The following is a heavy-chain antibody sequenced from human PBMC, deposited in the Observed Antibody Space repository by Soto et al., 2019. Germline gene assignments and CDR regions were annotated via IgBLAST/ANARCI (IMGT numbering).Heavy chain of an antibody. Sequence: SETLSLTCAVYGGSFSGYYWSWIRQPPGKGLEWIGEINHSGSTNYNPSLKSRVTISVDTSKNQFSLKLSSVTAADTAVYYCARGVPHYYGSGKPGWFDPWGQGTLVT. CDR1: GGSFSGYY. V-gene: IGHV4-34*01. CDR2: INHSGST. D-gene: IGHD3-10*01. J-gene: IGHJ5*02. CDR3: ARGVPHYYGSGKPGWFDP.